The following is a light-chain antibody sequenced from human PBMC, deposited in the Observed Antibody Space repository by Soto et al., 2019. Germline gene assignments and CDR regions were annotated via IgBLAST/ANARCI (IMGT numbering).Light chain of an antibody. CDR3: CSYAGSSTWV. CDR2: EGS. J-gene: IGLJ3*02. CDR1: SSDVGSYNL. Sequence: QSALTQPASVSGSPGQSIIISCTGTSSDVGSYNLVSWYQHHPGKAPKLMIYEGSKRPSGVSNRFSGSKSGNTASLTISGLQAEDEADYYCCSYAGSSTWVFGGGTKVTVL. V-gene: IGLV2-23*01.